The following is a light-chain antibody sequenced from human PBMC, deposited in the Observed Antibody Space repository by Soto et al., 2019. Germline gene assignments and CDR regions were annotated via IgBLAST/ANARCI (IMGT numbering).Light chain of an antibody. CDR2: DAS. Sequence: DIQMTQSPSTLSASVGDRVTITCRASQSISSWLAWYQQKPGKAPKLLIYDASDLETGVPSRFIGCGSGTDFTFAIFSLRQEDSESYYCQQYDNPPPITCVQGARLENK. V-gene: IGKV1-33*01. CDR1: QSISSW. J-gene: IGKJ5*01. CDR3: QQYDNPPPIT.